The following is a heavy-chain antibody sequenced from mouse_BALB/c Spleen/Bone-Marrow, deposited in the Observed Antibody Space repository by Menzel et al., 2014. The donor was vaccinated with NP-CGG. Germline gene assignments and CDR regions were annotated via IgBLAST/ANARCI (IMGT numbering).Heavy chain of an antibody. CDR2: IYPGDGDT. D-gene: IGHD1-1*01. Sequence: QVQLQQSGPELVKPGASVKISCKASGYAFSSSWMNWVKQGPGQGLEWIGRIYPGDGDTNYNGKFKGKATLTADKSSSTACMQLSSLTSVDSAVYFCARLLGYYFDYWGQGTTLTVSS. CDR3: ARLLGYYFDY. V-gene: IGHV1-82*01. J-gene: IGHJ2*01. CDR1: GYAFSSSW.